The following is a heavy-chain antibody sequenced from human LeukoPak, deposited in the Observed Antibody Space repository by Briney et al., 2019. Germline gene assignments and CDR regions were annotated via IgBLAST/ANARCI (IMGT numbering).Heavy chain of an antibody. J-gene: IGHJ4*02. CDR2: ISSGSPTI. V-gene: IGHV3-48*01. CDR1: GFTFSAYS. CDR3: ARWCGSGWYDY. D-gene: IGHD6-19*01. Sequence: PGGSLRLSCAASGFTFSAYSLNWVRQAPGRGLEWVSYISSGSPTIYYADSVKGRFTISRDNARSSLYLQMNTLRVEDTAVYYCARWCGSGWYDYWGQGVLVTVSS.